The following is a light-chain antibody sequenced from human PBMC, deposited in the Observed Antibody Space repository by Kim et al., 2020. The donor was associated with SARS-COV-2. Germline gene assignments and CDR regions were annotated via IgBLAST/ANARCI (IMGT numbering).Light chain of an antibody. CDR3: MQALQTPLT. V-gene: IGKV2-28*01. J-gene: IGKJ1*01. CDR2: LGS. CDR1: QSLLHGTGYDY. Sequence: PASISCRSSQSLLHGTGYDYLDWYLQKPGQSPQLLIYLGSNRASGVPDRCSCSGSGTDFTLKISRVEAEDVGVYYCMQALQTPLTFGQGTKVDIK.